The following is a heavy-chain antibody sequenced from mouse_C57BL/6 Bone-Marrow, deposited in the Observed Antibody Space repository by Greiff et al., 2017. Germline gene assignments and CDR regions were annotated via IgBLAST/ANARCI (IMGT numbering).Heavy chain of an antibody. CDR1: GYTFTSYW. D-gene: IGHD4-1*01. J-gene: IGHJ1*03. CDR3: AREGLDWDVLWYFDV. Sequence: QVQLQQPGAELVKPGASVKMSCKASGYTFTSYWITWVKQRPGQGLEWIGDIYPGSGSTNYNEKFKSKATLTVDTSSSTAYMQLSSLTSEDSAVYYCAREGLDWDVLWYFDVWGTVTTVTVSS. V-gene: IGHV1-55*01. CDR2: IYPGSGST.